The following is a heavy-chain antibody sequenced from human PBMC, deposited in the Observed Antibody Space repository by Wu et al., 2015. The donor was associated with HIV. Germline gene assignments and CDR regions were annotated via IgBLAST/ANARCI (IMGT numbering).Heavy chain of an antibody. J-gene: IGHJ4*02. Sequence: QVLLVQSGAEVKKPGASVKVSCKASDYTFVNYGINWVRQAPGQGLEWMGWINTYNGHTNFAQKFQGRVTMTADSSTNTVYMELRSLKSDDTAVYYCARDLRYDSSGYYYVNWGQGTLVTVSS. V-gene: IGHV1-18*01. CDR1: DYTFVNYG. D-gene: IGHD3-22*01. CDR2: INTYNGHT. CDR3: ARDLRYDSSGYYYVN.